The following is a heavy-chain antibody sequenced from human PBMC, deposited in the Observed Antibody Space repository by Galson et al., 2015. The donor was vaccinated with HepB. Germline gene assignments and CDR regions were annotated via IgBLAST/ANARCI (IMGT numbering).Heavy chain of an antibody. CDR1: GGSISSGGYS. Sequence: TLSLTCAVSGGSISSGGYSWSWIRQPPGKGLEWIGYIYHSGSTYYNPSLKSRVTISEDRSKNQFSLKLSSVTAADTAVYYCARVGGSGSSWRYYFDYWGQGTLVTVSS. J-gene: IGHJ4*02. CDR2: IYHSGST. V-gene: IGHV4-30-2*01. D-gene: IGHD3-10*01. CDR3: ARVGGSGSSWRYYFDY.